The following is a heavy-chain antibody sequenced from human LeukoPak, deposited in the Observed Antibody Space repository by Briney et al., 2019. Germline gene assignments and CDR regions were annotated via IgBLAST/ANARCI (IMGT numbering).Heavy chain of an antibody. D-gene: IGHD2-2*02. J-gene: IGHJ4*02. V-gene: IGHV3-7*03. CDR1: GFTISTYW. CDR3: ARVYTGNRWHFDY. CDR2: IKRDGSEK. Sequence: GGSLRLSCAASGFTISTYWMSWVRQAPGKGLECVANIKRDGSEKYYVDSVKGRFTIFRDDAKSSLYLQMNSLRAEDTAVYFCARVYTGNRWHFDYWGQGTLVTVSS.